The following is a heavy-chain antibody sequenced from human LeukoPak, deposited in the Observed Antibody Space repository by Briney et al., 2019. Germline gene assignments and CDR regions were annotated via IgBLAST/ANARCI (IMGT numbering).Heavy chain of an antibody. D-gene: IGHD2-15*01. Sequence: PGGSLRLSCAASGFTFSTYPMNWVRQAPGKGLEWISHIRGSGTTDYADSVKGRFTISRDNAKNSLYLQLSSLRAEDTAVYYCAKEVGSSMDVWGQGTTVTVSS. V-gene: IGHV3-48*01. CDR1: GFTFSTYP. CDR3: AKEVGSSMDV. J-gene: IGHJ6*02. CDR2: IRGSGTT.